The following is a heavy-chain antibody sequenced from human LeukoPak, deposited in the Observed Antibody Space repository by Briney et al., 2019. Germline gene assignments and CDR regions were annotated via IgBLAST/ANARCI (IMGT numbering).Heavy chain of an antibody. Sequence: SETLSLTCTVSGGSISSYYWSWIRQPPGKGLEWIGYIYYSGSTNYNPSLKSRVTISVDTSKNQFSLKLSSVTAADTAVYYCARGFHYYGSGSYPSTHYYYYYMDVWGKGTTVTVSS. V-gene: IGHV4-59*12. J-gene: IGHJ6*03. D-gene: IGHD3-10*01. CDR3: ARGFHYYGSGSYPSTHYYYYYMDV. CDR2: IYYSGST. CDR1: GGSISSYY.